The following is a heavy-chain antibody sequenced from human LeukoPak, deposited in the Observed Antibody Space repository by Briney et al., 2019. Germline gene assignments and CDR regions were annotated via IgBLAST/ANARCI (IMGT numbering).Heavy chain of an antibody. J-gene: IGHJ4*02. Sequence: GGSLRLSCAASGFTFSSYEIHWVRQAPGKGLEWISYISSSGSTRYYADSVKGRFTISRDNAKNSLYLQMNSLRAEDTAVYYCASAGYSSSGYDYWGQGTLVTVSS. D-gene: IGHD6-13*01. V-gene: IGHV3-48*03. CDR1: GFTFSSYE. CDR2: ISSSGSTR. CDR3: ASAGYSSSGYDY.